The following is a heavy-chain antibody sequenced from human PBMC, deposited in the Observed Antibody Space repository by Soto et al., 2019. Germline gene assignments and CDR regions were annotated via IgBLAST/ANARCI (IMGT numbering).Heavy chain of an antibody. J-gene: IGHJ3*02. V-gene: IGHV4-4*02. CDR2: IYHSGST. D-gene: IGHD1-26*01. CDR1: GGSISSSNW. Sequence: PSETLSLTCAVSGGSISSSNWWSWVRQPPGKGLEWIGEIYHSGSTNYNPSLKSRVTISVDKSKNQFSLKLSSVTAADTAVDYSGRDYVGWGGVNEVKEKNDAFDIWGQGTMVTVSS. CDR3: GRDYVGWGGVNEVKEKNDAFDI.